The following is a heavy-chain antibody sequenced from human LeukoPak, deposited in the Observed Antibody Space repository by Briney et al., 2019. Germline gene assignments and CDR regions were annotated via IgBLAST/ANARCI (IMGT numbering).Heavy chain of an antibody. V-gene: IGHV4-34*01. CDR3: ARGHWDIVVVPAGYYYYMDV. CDR2: INHSGST. J-gene: IGHJ6*03. D-gene: IGHD2-2*01. CDR1: GGSFSGYY. Sequence: SETLSLTCAVYGGSFSGYYWSRIRQPPGKGLEWIGEINHSGSTNYNPSLKSRVTIPVDTSKNQFSLKLSSVTAADTAVYYCARGHWDIVVVPAGYYYYMDVWGKGTTVTVSS.